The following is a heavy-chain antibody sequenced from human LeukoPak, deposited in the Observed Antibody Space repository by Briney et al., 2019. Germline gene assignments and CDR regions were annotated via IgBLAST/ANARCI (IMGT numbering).Heavy chain of an antibody. CDR1: GFTFSSYA. J-gene: IGHJ2*01. CDR2: ISSSSSYI. V-gene: IGHV3-21*01. CDR3: ARDGLAAATLHWCFDL. Sequence: GGSLRLSCAASGFTFSSYAMTWVRQAPGKGLEWVSSISSSSSYIYYADSVKGRFTISRDNARNSLYLQMNSLRAEDTAVYYCARDGLAAATLHWCFDLWGRGTLVTVSS. D-gene: IGHD2-15*01.